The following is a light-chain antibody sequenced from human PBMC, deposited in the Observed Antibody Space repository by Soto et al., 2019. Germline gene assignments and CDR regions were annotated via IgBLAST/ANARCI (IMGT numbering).Light chain of an antibody. Sequence: EVALTQSPGTLSLSPGSRATLSCSASQTIANNYLTWYQQKPGQAPRVLIYDASIRATGIPDRISGSGSGTDFTLTISRLEPEDSAVYYCQQYGTSPWTFGQGTKVDI. V-gene: IGKV3-20*01. CDR3: QQYGTSPWT. CDR2: DAS. J-gene: IGKJ1*01. CDR1: QTIANNY.